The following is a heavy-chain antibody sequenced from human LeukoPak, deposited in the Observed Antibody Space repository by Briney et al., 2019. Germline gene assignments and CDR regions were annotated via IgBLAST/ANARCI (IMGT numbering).Heavy chain of an antibody. CDR1: GGSISNYYY. CDR3: ARDLVGVGVFDL. J-gene: IGHJ2*01. V-gene: IGHV4-59*01. Sequence: SETLSLTCPVSGGSISNYYYWSWIRQPPGKGLEWIGYISDSGSTNYNPSLKSRVTISVDTSKNQFSLKLSSVTAADTAVYYCARDLVGVGVFDLWGRGTLVTVSS. D-gene: IGHD2-2*01. CDR2: ISDSGST.